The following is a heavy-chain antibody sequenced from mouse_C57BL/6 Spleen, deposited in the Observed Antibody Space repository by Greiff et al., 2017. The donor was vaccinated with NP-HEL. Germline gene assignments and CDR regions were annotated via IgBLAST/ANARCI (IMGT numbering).Heavy chain of an antibody. V-gene: IGHV5-17*01. CDR1: GFTFSDYG. J-gene: IGHJ2*01. Sequence: DVMLVESGGGLVKPGGSLKLSCAASGFTFSDYGMHWVRQAPEKGLEWVAYISSGSSTIYYADTVKGRFTISRDNAKNTLFLQMTSLRSEDTAMYYCARGYYGSSYDYFDYWGQGTTLTVSS. D-gene: IGHD1-1*01. CDR3: ARGYYGSSYDYFDY. CDR2: ISSGSSTI.